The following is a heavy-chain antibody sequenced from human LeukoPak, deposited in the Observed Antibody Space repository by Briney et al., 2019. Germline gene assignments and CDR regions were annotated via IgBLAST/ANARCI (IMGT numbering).Heavy chain of an antibody. V-gene: IGHV4-59*01. D-gene: IGHD3-22*01. J-gene: IGHJ6*03. Sequence: SETLSLTCSVSGGSMSNYYWSWIRQPPGKGLEWIGYIYYSGNTHYNPSLKSRVTISVDTSKNQFSLNLRSVTAADTAMYYCARGGPRLYYYHMDVWGKGTTVTISS. CDR1: GGSMSNYY. CDR3: ARGGPRLYYYHMDV. CDR2: IYYSGNT.